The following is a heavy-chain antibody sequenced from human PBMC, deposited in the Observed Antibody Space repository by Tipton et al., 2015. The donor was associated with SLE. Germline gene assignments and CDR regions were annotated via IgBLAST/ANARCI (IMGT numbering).Heavy chain of an antibody. D-gene: IGHD1-26*01. Sequence: TLSLTCTVSGGSISGYYWSWIRQPAGKGLEWIGRVYSSGSTIYNHSIKSRITLSLDTPKNQFSLRVNSATAADTAVYYCARGGGSYYDYWGQGTLVTVSS. CDR3: ARGGGSYYDY. CDR2: VYSSGST. V-gene: IGHV4-4*07. J-gene: IGHJ4*02. CDR1: GGSISGYY.